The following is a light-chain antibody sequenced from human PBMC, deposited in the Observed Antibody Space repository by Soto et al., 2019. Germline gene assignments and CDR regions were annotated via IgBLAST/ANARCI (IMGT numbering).Light chain of an antibody. CDR3: MQGLSTPLT. CDR1: RSLLSSNGNNY. CDR2: LAS. J-gene: IGKJ4*01. Sequence: DIVLTQSPLSLAVTPGEPASISCRSSRSLLSSNGNNYLNWYVQRPGLSPQLLIYLASNRASGGPDRYSGSGSGTDFTLKLSRVEADDVGVYYCMQGLSTPLTFGGGTKVEIK. V-gene: IGKV2-28*01.